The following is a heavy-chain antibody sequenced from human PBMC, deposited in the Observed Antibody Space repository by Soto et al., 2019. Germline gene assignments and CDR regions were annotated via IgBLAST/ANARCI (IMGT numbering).Heavy chain of an antibody. D-gene: IGHD4-17*01. CDR2: IYYSGST. CDR3: ASLGKTTVNPRGYYYYGMDV. Sequence: SETLFLTCTVSGGSLSSSSYYWGWIRQPPGKGLEWIGSIYYSGSTYYNPSLKSRVTISVDTSKNQFSLKLSSVTAADTAVYYCASLGKTTVNPRGYYYYGMDVWGQGTTVNVSS. J-gene: IGHJ6*02. CDR1: GGSLSSSSYY. V-gene: IGHV4-39*01.